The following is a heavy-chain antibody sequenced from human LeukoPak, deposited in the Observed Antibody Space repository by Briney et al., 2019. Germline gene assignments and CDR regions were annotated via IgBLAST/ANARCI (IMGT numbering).Heavy chain of an antibody. D-gene: IGHD6-6*01. Sequence: ASVKVSCKASGGTFSSYAISWVRQAPGQGLEWMGGIIPIFGTANYAQKFQGRVTITADESTSTAYMELSSLRSEDTAVYYCARAVGRYSSSPLPNYYYYYMDVWGKGTTVTVSS. CDR1: GGTFSSYA. V-gene: IGHV1-69*13. J-gene: IGHJ6*03. CDR2: IIPIFGTA. CDR3: ARAVGRYSSSPLPNYYYYYMDV.